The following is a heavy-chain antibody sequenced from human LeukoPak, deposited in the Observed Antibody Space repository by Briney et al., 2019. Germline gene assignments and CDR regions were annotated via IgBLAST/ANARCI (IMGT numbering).Heavy chain of an antibody. V-gene: IGHV3-33*01. CDR1: GFTFSSYG. CDR2: IWYDGSNK. J-gene: IGHJ4*02. CDR3: ARESLELRYFDY. D-gene: IGHD1-7*01. Sequence: GGSLRLSCAASGFTFSSYGMHWVRQAPGKGLEWVAVIWYDGSNKYYADSVKGRFTISRDNSKNTLYLQMNSLRAEDTAVYYCARESLELRYFDYWGQGTLVTVSS.